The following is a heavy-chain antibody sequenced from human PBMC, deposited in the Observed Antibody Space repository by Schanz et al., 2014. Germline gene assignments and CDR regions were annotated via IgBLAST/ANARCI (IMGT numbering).Heavy chain of an antibody. Sequence: QVQVVQSGAEVKKPGASVKVSCKASGYTFTDYGVIWVRQAPGQGLEWMGWITAYNGDTNYALKLQGRVTMTTDTSTGTAYMELRSLRSGDTALYYCARGFDFWDRWGQGTLVIVSS. J-gene: IGHJ4*02. V-gene: IGHV1-18*01. CDR3: ARGFDFWDR. CDR2: ITAYNGDT. D-gene: IGHD3-3*01. CDR1: GYTFTDYG.